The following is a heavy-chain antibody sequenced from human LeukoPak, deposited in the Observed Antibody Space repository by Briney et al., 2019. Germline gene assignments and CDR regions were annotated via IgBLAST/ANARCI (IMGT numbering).Heavy chain of an antibody. CDR1: GGTFSGYY. D-gene: IGHD2-15*01. J-gene: IGHJ4*02. Sequence: PSETLSLTCAVYGGTFSGYYWSWIRQPPGKGLEWIGEINPGGSTNYNPSLESRLTISVDPSKNQFSLNLTPVTAADTAIYYCAREDCSGGACTNFDYWGQGTLVTVSS. CDR2: INPGGST. CDR3: AREDCSGGACTNFDY. V-gene: IGHV4-34*01.